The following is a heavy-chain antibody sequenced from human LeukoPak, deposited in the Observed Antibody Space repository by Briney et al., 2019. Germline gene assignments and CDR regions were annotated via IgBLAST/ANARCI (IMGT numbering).Heavy chain of an antibody. V-gene: IGHV3-53*01. J-gene: IGHJ6*03. CDR2: LSSGGNT. CDR3: ARNFWGGFYRSFYLDV. Sequence: GGSLRLSCAAAGLTVSSNYMSSVRQAPGEGMEWVSVLSSGGNTYYAASLKARFTISRDNSKNTLYHQMNSLRAEDTAVYYCARNFWGGFYRSFYLDVWGKGTTVTVSS. CDR1: GLTVSSNY. D-gene: IGHD3-3*01.